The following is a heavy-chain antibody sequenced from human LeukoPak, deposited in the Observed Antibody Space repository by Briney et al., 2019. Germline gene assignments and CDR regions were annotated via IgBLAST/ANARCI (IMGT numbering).Heavy chain of an antibody. D-gene: IGHD3-16*02. CDR2: ISSSGSTI. CDR3: ARGIFTFGGVIANFDY. Sequence: TGGSLRLPCAASGFTFSSYEMNWVRQAPGKGLEWVSYISSSGSTIYYADSVKSRFTISRDNAKNSLYLQMNSLRAEDTAVYYCARGIFTFGGVIANFDYWGQGTLVTVSS. CDR1: GFTFSSYE. V-gene: IGHV3-48*03. J-gene: IGHJ4*02.